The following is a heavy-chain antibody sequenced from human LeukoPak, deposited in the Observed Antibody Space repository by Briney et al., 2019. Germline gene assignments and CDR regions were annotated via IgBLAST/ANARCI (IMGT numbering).Heavy chain of an antibody. Sequence: SETLSLTCTVSGGSISSSSYYGDWIRQPPGRGREWIGRMYYSGSTYYNPSLKSRVTISVDTSKNQFSLTLSSVTAADTAVYYCARIAAAGTGGNGFDPWGQGTLVTVSS. D-gene: IGHD6-13*01. CDR3: ARIAAAGTGGNGFDP. CDR2: MYYSGST. V-gene: IGHV4-39*01. CDR1: GGSISSSSYY. J-gene: IGHJ5*02.